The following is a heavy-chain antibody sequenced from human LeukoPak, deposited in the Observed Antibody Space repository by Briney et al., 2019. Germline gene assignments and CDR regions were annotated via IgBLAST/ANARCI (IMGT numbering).Heavy chain of an antibody. D-gene: IGHD3-10*01. CDR2: IYYSGST. V-gene: IGHV4-39*01. Sequence: SETLSLTCTVSGGSISSSSYYWGWIRQPPGKGLEWIGSIYYSGSTYYNPSLKSRGTISVDTFNNKFSLKLSFVTAADTAVYYCARRLGSGSYNWFDHWGQGTLVTVSS. CDR1: GGSISSSSYY. J-gene: IGHJ5*02. CDR3: ARRLGSGSYNWFDH.